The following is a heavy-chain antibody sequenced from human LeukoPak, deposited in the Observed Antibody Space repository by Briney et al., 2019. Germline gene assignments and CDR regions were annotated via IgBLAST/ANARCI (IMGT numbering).Heavy chain of an antibody. J-gene: IGHJ4*02. V-gene: IGHV3-53*01. CDR3: ARETGYSTSWYAYYFDY. D-gene: IGHD6-13*01. Sequence: GGSLRLSCAASEFSVSHNYMSWVRQAPGKGLEWVSVIHSDGTTHYADSVQGRFTISRDNSKNTLYLQMNSLRVEDTAMYYCARETGYSTSWYAYYFDYWGQGTLVTVSS. CDR2: IHSDGTT. CDR1: EFSVSHNY.